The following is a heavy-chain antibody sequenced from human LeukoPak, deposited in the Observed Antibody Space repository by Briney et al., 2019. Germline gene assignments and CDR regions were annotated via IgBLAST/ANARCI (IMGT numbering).Heavy chain of an antibody. D-gene: IGHD1-14*01. CDR2: IGSAGYT. CDR1: GFTFDNND. Sequence: GGSLRLSCEVSGFTFDNNDMHWVRQTTGKGLEWVSAIGSAGYTYYADSVRGRFTIIRDNAKQSLYLQMNSLRVEDTAVYHCVRQPDSARYGFDYWGRGTQVTVSS. CDR3: VRQPDSARYGFDY. J-gene: IGHJ4*02. V-gene: IGHV3-13*01.